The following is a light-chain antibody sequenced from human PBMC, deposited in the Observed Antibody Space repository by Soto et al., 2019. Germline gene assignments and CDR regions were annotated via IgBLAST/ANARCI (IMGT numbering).Light chain of an antibody. CDR1: SSNIGRNT. V-gene: IGLV1-44*01. CDR2: SND. CDR3: AVWDDSLNGLWV. Sequence: HSVLTQPPSASGTPGQRVTISCSGGSSNIGRNTVSWYQHLPGTAPKLLIYSNDQRPSGVPDRFSGSRSGTSASLAISGLQSEDEANYFCAVWDDSLNGLWVFGGGTKVTVL. J-gene: IGLJ3*02.